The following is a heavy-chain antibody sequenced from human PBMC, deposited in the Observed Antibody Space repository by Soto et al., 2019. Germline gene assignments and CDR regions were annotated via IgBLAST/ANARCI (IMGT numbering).Heavy chain of an antibody. CDR3: AIAANGNTWFDP. Sequence: GESLKISCKGSGYSFTSYWIGWVRQTPGKGLEWMGIIYPGNSDTRYSQSTRGQVTISVDKSISTAHLQWSSLTASDTGIYYCAIAANGNTWFDPWGQGTLVTVSS. D-gene: IGHD6-13*01. CDR2: IYPGNSDT. V-gene: IGHV5-51*01. CDR1: GYSFTSYW. J-gene: IGHJ5*02.